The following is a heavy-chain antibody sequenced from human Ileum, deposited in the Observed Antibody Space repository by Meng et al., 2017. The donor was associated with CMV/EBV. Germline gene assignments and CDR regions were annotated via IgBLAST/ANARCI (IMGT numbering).Heavy chain of an antibody. Sequence: FTFSSYAMHWVRQAPGKGLEWVAGIIYDGSNKYYADSGKGRFTISRDNSKNTLYLQMNSLRPDDTAVYYCARDTDTGGGRYKYGMNVWGQGTTVTVSS. J-gene: IGHJ6*02. V-gene: IGHV3-30*04. CDR1: FTFSSYA. D-gene: IGHD5-18*01. CDR2: IIYDGSNK. CDR3: ARDTDTGGGRYKYGMNV.